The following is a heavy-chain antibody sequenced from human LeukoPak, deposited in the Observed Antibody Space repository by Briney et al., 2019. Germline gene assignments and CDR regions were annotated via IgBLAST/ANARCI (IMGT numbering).Heavy chain of an antibody. D-gene: IGHD3-10*01. Sequence: ASVKVSCKASGYTISDYYMHWVRQAPGQGLEWLGRINPNNGVTKYAQKFQGRVTMTRDASINTAYMEVTRLTPDDTAVYYCARGGLWFGDHRRMGAWGEGTSVTVSS. CDR3: ARGGLWFGDHRRMGA. V-gene: IGHV1-2*06. CDR2: INPNNGVT. CDR1: GYTISDYY. J-gene: IGHJ6*04.